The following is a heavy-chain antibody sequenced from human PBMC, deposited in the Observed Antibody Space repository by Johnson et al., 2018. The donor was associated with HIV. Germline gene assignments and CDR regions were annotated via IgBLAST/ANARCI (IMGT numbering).Heavy chain of an antibody. CDR1: GFTFSSYA. CDR2: ISYDGRNK. Sequence: QVQLVESGGGVVQPGRSLRLSCAASGFTFSSYAMHWVRQAPGMGLEWVADISYDGRNKYYADSVKGRFTISRDNSKSTLYLQMNSLGAEDTAVYYCAKWSIVGATFSDAFDIWGQGTMVPVSS. CDR3: AKWSIVGATFSDAFDI. V-gene: IGHV3-30*18. J-gene: IGHJ3*02. D-gene: IGHD1-26*01.